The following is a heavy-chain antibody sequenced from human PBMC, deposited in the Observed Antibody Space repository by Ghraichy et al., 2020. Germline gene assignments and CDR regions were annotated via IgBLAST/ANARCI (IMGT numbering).Heavy chain of an antibody. CDR2: IDPSDSYT. Sequence: GESLNISCKGSGYSFTSYWISWVRQMPGKGLEWMGRIDPSDSYTNYSPSFQGHVTISADKSISTAYLQWSSLKASDTAMYYCARRERTTVTTGALRGMDVWGEGTTVTVSS. CDR1: GYSFTSYW. V-gene: IGHV5-10-1*01. CDR3: ARRERTTVTTGALRGMDV. D-gene: IGHD4-17*01. J-gene: IGHJ6*02.